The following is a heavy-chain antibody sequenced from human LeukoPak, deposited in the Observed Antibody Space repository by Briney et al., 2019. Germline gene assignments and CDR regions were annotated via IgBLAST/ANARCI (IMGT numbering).Heavy chain of an antibody. J-gene: IGHJ6*02. V-gene: IGHV3-15*01. CDR1: GFTFSKAW. D-gene: IGHD2-21*02. CDR2: IKSKTDGGAI. CDR3: AKDMAVTHYYGMDV. Sequence: GGSLRLSCAASGFTFSKAWMSWVRQAPGKGLEWVGHIKSKTDGGAIDYAAPVKGRFAISRDDSKNTLYLQMNSLRAEDTAVYYCAKDMAVTHYYGMDVWGQGTTVTVSS.